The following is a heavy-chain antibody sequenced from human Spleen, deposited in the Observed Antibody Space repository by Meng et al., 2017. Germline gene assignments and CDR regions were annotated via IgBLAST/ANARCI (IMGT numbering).Heavy chain of an antibody. J-gene: IGHJ6*02. V-gene: IGHV3-13*01. D-gene: IGHD6-13*01. CDR1: GFTFCSYD. Sequence: GSSLKISCAASGFTFCSYDMHWVRQATGKGLEWVSAIGTAGDTYYPGSVKGRCTISRENAKNTLYLQMHSLRAGDAAVYYCARGSSWYSHYYFGIEVWGQGTTVTVSS. CDR3: ARGSSWYSHYYFGIEV. CDR2: IGTAGDT.